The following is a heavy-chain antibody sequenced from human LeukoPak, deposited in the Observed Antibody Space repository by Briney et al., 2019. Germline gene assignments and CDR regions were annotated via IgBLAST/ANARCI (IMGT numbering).Heavy chain of an antibody. V-gene: IGHV3-33*01. CDR1: GFTFSSYG. CDR3: ARDRSSGAFDY. J-gene: IGHJ4*02. CDR2: IWHDGSKK. Sequence: GGSLRLSCAASGFTFSSYGMHWVRQAPGRGLEWVAIIWHDGSKKYYADSVKGRFTISRDNSKNTLDLQMNSLRAEGTAVYYCARDRSSGAFDYWGQGTLVTVSS. D-gene: IGHD2-15*01.